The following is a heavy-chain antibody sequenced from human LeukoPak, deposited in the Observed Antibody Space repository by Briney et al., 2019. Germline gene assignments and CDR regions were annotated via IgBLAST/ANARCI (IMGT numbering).Heavy chain of an antibody. Sequence: SVKVSCKASGGTFSSYAISWVRQTPGQGLEWMGGIIPIFGTANYAQKFQGRVTITADESTSTAYMELSSLRSEDTAVYYCASAAYYDILTVYYPLGDYYYYYGMDVWGKGTTVTVSS. J-gene: IGHJ6*04. D-gene: IGHD3-9*01. CDR1: GGTFSSYA. V-gene: IGHV1-69*13. CDR3: ASAAYYDILTVYYPLGDYYYYYGMDV. CDR2: IIPIFGTA.